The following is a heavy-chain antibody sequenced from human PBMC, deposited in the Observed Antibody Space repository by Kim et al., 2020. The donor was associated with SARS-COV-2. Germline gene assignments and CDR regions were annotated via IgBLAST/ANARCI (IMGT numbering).Heavy chain of an antibody. CDR3: AREGGRIAVAGRDYYYGMDV. V-gene: IGHV3-11*05. D-gene: IGHD6-19*01. CDR1: GFTFSDYY. CDR2: ISSSSSYT. J-gene: IGHJ6*02. Sequence: GGSLRLSCAASGFTFSDYYMSWIRQAPGKALEWVSYISSSSSYTNYADSVKGRFTISRDNAKNSLYLQMNSLRAEDTAVYYCAREGGRIAVAGRDYYYGMDVWGQGTTVTVSS.